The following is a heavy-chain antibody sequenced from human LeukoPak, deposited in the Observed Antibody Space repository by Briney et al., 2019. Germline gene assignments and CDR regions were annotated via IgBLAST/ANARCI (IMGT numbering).Heavy chain of an antibody. D-gene: IGHD6-6*01. CDR3: ARGWYSRSTDRVDY. CDR2: ISSSGSTI. V-gene: IGHV3-11*01. J-gene: IGHJ4*02. Sequence: GGSLRLSCAASGFTFSDYYMNWIRQAPGKGLEGVSYISSSGSTIYYADSVKGRFTISRDNAKNSLYLQMNSLRAEDTAVYYCARGWYSRSTDRVDYWGQGTLVTVSS. CDR1: GFTFSDYY.